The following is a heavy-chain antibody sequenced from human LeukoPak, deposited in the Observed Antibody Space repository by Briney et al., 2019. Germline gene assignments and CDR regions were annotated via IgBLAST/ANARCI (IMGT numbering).Heavy chain of an antibody. Sequence: GKSLKISCKGSGYSFTSYWIGWVRQMPGKGLEWMGIIYPGDSDTRYSPSFQGQVTISADKSISTAYLQWSSLKASDTAMYYCARSQLILRYFDWLGAQYAFDIWGQGTMVTVSS. V-gene: IGHV5-51*01. D-gene: IGHD3-9*01. CDR1: GYSFTSYW. J-gene: IGHJ3*02. CDR2: IYPGDSDT. CDR3: ARSQLILRYFDWLGAQYAFDI.